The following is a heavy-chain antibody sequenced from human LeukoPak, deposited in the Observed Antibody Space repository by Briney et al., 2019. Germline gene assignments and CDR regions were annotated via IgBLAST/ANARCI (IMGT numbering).Heavy chain of an antibody. CDR2: IYYSGST. J-gene: IGHJ4*02. D-gene: IGHD6-13*01. Sequence: SETLSLTCTVSGGSISSSSYYWGWVRQPPGKGLEWVGSIYYSGSTYYNPSLKSRVTISVDTSKNQFSLKLSSVTAADTAVYYCAIWAWSSSVPLGFDYWGQGTLVTVSS. V-gene: IGHV4-39*07. CDR1: GGSISSSSYY. CDR3: AIWAWSSSVPLGFDY.